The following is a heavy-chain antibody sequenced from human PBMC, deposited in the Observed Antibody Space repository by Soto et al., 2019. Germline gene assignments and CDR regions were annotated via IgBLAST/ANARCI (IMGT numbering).Heavy chain of an antibody. Sequence: ASEKVSCKVSGYTFTAYYIIWVRQAPGQGPEWMGWINPNGGETNYAQRFQDRVTLTTDTSISAAYMELSGLRSDDTALYYCARDSGYSYGLPDYWGQGTLVTVSS. V-gene: IGHV1-2*02. CDR1: GYTFTAYY. CDR3: ARDSGYSYGLPDY. D-gene: IGHD5-18*01. J-gene: IGHJ4*02. CDR2: INPNGGET.